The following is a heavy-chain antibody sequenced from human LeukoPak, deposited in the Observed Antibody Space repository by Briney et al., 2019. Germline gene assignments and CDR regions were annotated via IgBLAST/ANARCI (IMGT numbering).Heavy chain of an antibody. CDR1: GFTFSSYS. Sequence: KPGGSLRPSCAASGFTFSSYSMNWVRQAPGKGLEWVSSISSSSSYIYYADSVKGRFTISRDNAKNSLYLQMNSLRAEDTAVYYCARGYCSGGSCRPPYYYYYMDVWGKGTTVTVSS. CDR2: ISSSSSYI. CDR3: ARGYCSGGSCRPPYYYYYMDV. D-gene: IGHD2-15*01. J-gene: IGHJ6*03. V-gene: IGHV3-21*01.